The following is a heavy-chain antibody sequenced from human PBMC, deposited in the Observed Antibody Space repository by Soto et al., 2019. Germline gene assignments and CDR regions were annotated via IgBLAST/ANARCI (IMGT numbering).Heavy chain of an antibody. CDR1: GYTFTGYY. J-gene: IGHJ4*02. V-gene: IGHV1-2*02. CDR3: AGPRSPAAAHISLDY. D-gene: IGHD6-13*01. CDR2: INPNSGGT. Sequence: ASVKVSCKASGYTFTGYYMHWVRQAPGQGLEWMGWINPNSGGTNYAQKFQGRVTMTRDTSISTAYMELSRLRSDDTAVYYCAGPRSPAAAHISLDYWGQVTLVTVSS.